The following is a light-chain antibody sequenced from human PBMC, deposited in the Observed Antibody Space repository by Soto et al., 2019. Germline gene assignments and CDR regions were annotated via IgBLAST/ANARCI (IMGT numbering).Light chain of an antibody. CDR1: SSDVGGYNY. V-gene: IGLV2-14*01. J-gene: IGLJ1*01. CDR3: ISYTSSSTFYV. Sequence: QSALTQPASVSGSPGQSITISCTGTSSDVGGYNYVSWYQQHPGKAPKLMIYEVSNRPSGVSNRFSGSKSGNTASLTISGLQAEDEADYYCISYTSSSTFYVFGPGTKLTVL. CDR2: EVS.